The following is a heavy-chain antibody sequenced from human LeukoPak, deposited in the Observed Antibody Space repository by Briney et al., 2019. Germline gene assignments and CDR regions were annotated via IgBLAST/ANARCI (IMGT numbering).Heavy chain of an antibody. V-gene: IGHV1-2*02. CDR3: ARDRYDFLTGYFPRLLDI. D-gene: IGHD3-9*01. Sequence: GASVKVSCKASGYTFTGYYMHWVRQGPGQGIEWMGWINPNSGATHYAQKFQGRVSMTWDTSISTAYMELSRLTSDDTAVYYCARDRYDFLTGYFPRLLDIWGQGTMVTVSS. CDR2: INPNSGAT. J-gene: IGHJ3*02. CDR1: GYTFTGYY.